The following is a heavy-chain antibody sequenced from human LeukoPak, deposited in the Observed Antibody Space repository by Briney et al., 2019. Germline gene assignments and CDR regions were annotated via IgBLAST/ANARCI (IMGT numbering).Heavy chain of an antibody. D-gene: IGHD4-17*01. CDR3: AKDYTVTTRAFDI. Sequence: GGSLRLSCAGSGFTFSRYSMTWVRQAPGKGLEWVSSLNSGGDDTYYADSVKGRFTISRDNSKNTLYLQMNSLRAEDTAVYYCAKDYTVTTRAFDIWGQGTMVTVSS. CDR2: LNSGGDDT. J-gene: IGHJ3*02. V-gene: IGHV3-23*01. CDR1: GFTFSRYS.